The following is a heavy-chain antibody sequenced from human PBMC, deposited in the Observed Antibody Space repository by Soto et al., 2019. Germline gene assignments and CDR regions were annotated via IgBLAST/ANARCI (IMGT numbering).Heavy chain of an antibody. D-gene: IGHD2-2*03. Sequence: PSETLSLTCTVSGGSISSGGYYWSWIRQHPGKGLEWIGYIYYSGSTYYNPSLKSRVTISVDTSKNQFSLKLSSVTAADTAVYYCAREPGYSTIGQGGYFDYWGQGTLVTVSS. CDR1: GGSISSGGYY. V-gene: IGHV4-31*03. CDR3: AREPGYSTIGQGGYFDY. CDR2: IYYSGST. J-gene: IGHJ4*02.